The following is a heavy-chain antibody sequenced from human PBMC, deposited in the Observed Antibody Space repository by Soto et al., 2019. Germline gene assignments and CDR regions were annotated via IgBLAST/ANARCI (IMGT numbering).Heavy chain of an antibody. V-gene: IGHV4-59*01. D-gene: IGHD5-18*01. CDR3: ARGAADTAMVDS. J-gene: IGHJ4*02. CDR1: GGSIRSYY. Sequence: SETLSLTCTVSGGSIRSYYWTWIRQPPGKGLEWLGYIFYSGSTFYNPSLKSRVTISIHTSKSQFSLQLTSVTAADTAVYYCARGAADTAMVDSWGKGTRVTVS. CDR2: IFYSGST.